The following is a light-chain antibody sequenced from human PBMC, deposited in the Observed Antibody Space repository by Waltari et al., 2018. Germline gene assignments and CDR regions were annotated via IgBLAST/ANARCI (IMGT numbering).Light chain of an antibody. CDR2: RNK. CDR1: SSNIGSNY. Sequence: QSVLTQPPSASGTPGQRVTISCSGSSSNIGSNYLYWYQQLPGAAPKLLSYRNKQRPSGVPDRLSGSKSGPSASLAISGLRSEDEADYYWAAWDDSLSGRVFGGGTKLTVL. CDR3: AAWDDSLSGRV. J-gene: IGLJ3*02. V-gene: IGLV1-47*01.